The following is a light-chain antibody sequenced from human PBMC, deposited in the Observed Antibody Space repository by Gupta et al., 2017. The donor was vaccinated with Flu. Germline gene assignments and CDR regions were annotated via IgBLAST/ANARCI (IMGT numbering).Light chain of an antibody. Sequence: VMTQTPLSLSVIPGQPASISCKSSQSLLYSDGKTYLYWYAQRPGQPPQPLFYEVSNRCSGVSDWFSGSEAGKDCTPNISRVEDEDVGFYYCKKNRNLPLTFGGGTKVEIK. V-gene: IGKV2D-29*01. J-gene: IGKJ4*02. CDR2: EVS. CDR3: KKNRNLPLT. CDR1: QSLLYSDGKTY.